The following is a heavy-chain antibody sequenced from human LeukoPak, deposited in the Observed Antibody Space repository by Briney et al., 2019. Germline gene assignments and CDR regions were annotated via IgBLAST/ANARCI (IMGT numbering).Heavy chain of an antibody. J-gene: IGHJ6*03. Sequence: GESLELSCAASGFTFSGSAMHWVRQASGKGLEWVGRIRSKANSYATAYAASVKGRFTISRDDSKNTAYLQMNSLKTEDTAVYYCTIRGGDYYYYYMDVWGKATTVTVSS. CDR3: TIRGGDYYYYYMDV. V-gene: IGHV3-73*01. CDR1: GFTFSGSA. D-gene: IGHD2-21*01. CDR2: IRSKANSYAT.